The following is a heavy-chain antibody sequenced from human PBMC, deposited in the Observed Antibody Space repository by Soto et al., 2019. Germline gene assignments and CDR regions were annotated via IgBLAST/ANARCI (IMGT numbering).Heavy chain of an antibody. CDR3: AKDIVVVPAAIDTSFDY. V-gene: IGHV3-23*01. CDR1: GFTFSSYA. J-gene: IGHJ4*02. D-gene: IGHD2-2*01. Sequence: PGGSLRLSCAASGFTFSSYAMSWVRQAPGKGLEWVSAISGSGGSTYYADSVKGRFTISRDNSKNTLYLQMNSLRAEDTAVYYCAKDIVVVPAAIDTSFDYWGQGTLVTVSS. CDR2: ISGSGGST.